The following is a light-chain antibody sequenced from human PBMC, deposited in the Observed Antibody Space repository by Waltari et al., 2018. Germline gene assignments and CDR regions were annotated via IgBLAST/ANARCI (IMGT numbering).Light chain of an antibody. CDR1: STNVGGYNL. J-gene: IGLJ1*01. Sequence: QSALTQPASVSGSPGQAITISCTGTSTNVGGYNLVSWYRQYPGKAPELMIFGVSERPSGISNRLSGSKSGNTATLTISGLQAEDEADYSCLSYSGRSDYVFGTGTRV. CDR3: LSYSGRSDYV. CDR2: GVS. V-gene: IGLV2-23*02.